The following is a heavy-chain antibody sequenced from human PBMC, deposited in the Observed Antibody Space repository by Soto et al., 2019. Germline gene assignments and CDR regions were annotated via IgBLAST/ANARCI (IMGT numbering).Heavy chain of an antibody. Sequence: SVKVSCKASGGTFSSYAISWVRQAPGQGLEWMGGIIPIFGTANYAQKFQGRVTITADKSTSTAYMELSSLRSEDTAVYYCAREVDGYCSCTSCYNNRFDPRARRTLVIGSA. D-gene: IGHD2-2*03. CDR3: AREVDGYCSCTSCYNNRFDP. CDR2: IIPIFGTA. V-gene: IGHV1-69*06. J-gene: IGHJ5*02. CDR1: GGTFSSYA.